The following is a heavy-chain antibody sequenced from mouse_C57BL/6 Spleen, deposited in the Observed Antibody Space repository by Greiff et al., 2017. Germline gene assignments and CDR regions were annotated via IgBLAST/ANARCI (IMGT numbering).Heavy chain of an antibody. Sequence: QVHVKQPGAELVKPGASVKLSCKASGYTFTSYWMHWVMQRPGQGLEWIGMIHPNSGSTNYNEKFKSKATLTVDKSSSTAYMQLSSLTSEDSAVYYCARSYDSYYVGYWYFDVWGTGTTVTVSS. CDR3: ARSYDSYYVGYWYFDV. V-gene: IGHV1-64*01. D-gene: IGHD2-3*01. CDR1: GYTFTSYW. J-gene: IGHJ1*03. CDR2: IHPNSGST.